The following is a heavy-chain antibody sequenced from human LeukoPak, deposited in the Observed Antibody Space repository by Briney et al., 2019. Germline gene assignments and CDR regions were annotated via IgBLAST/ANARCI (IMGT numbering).Heavy chain of an antibody. V-gene: IGHV3-23*01. D-gene: IGHD6-13*01. CDR2: ISGSGRTT. CDR3: AKDRSSIWWHDFDC. CDR1: GFTFSSYA. Sequence: AGGSLRLSCAASGFTFSSYAMNWARQAPGKGLEWVSSISGSGRTTYYGDSVKGRFTISRDNSKNTVFLQMNSLSAEDTAVYYCAKDRSSIWWHDFDCWGPGTLVTVCS. J-gene: IGHJ4*02.